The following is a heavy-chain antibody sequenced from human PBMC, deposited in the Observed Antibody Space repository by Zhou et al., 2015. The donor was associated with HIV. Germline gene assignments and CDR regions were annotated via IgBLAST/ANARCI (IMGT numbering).Heavy chain of an antibody. Sequence: QVQLVESGGGVVQPGKSLRLSCAASGFTFSSYAMHWVRQAPGEGLEWVAVISYDGSNKFYADSVKGRFTISRDNSKNVVYLRINNLRADDTGIYYCVKRNNFWSGFYDYWGQGTLVTVSS. V-gene: IGHV3-30-3*02. D-gene: IGHD3-3*01. CDR1: GFTFSSYA. CDR2: ISYDGSNK. J-gene: IGHJ4*02. CDR3: VKRNNFWSGFYDY.